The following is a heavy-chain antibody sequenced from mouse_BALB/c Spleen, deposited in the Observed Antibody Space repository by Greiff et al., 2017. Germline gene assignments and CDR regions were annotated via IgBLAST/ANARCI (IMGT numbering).Heavy chain of an antibody. Sequence: EVKLQESGPSLVKPSQTLSLTCSVTGDSITSGYWNWIRKFPGNKLEYMGYISYSGSTYYNPSLKSRISITRDTSKNQYYLQLNSVTTEDTATYYCARFYGNYSYYYAMDYWGQGTSVTVSS. V-gene: IGHV3-8*02. J-gene: IGHJ4*01. D-gene: IGHD2-1*01. CDR3: ARFYGNYSYYYAMDY. CDR1: GDSITSGY. CDR2: ISYSGST.